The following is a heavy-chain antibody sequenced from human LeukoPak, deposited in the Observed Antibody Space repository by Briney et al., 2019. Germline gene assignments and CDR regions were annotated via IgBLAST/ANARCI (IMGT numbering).Heavy chain of an antibody. CDR1: GFSLSTYW. V-gene: IGHV3-7*01. D-gene: IGHD6-19*01. CDR2: INPGGTET. CDR3: GRFGYVAGVDL. J-gene: IGHJ4*02. Sequence: GGSLRLSCAPSGFSLSTYWVTWVRQAPGTGLEWVANINPGGTETYYVEPVKGRFTISRDNAKNLVYLQMNSLRAEDSAVYHCGRFGYVAGVDLWGQGTLVTVSS.